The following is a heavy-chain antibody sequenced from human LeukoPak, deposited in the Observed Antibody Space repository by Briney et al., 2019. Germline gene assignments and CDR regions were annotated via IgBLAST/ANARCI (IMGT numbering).Heavy chain of an antibody. D-gene: IGHD3-22*01. J-gene: IGHJ3*02. CDR2: MSHGGNT. CDR3: ASVRCSFTSCYLGSVDVVDT. CDR1: GGSIASGGSS. Sequence: SQTLSLTCAVSGGSIASGGSSWHWIRQAPGKGLEWIGYMSHGGNTYYTPSLQSRVTISVEWPRSQYNQRLRSVAAAHTAIYSCASVRCSFTSCYLGSVDVVDTWGQGTMVTVSS. V-gene: IGHV4-30-2*01.